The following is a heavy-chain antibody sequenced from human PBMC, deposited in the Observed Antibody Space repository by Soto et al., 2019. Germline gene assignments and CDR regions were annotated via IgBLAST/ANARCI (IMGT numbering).Heavy chain of an antibody. CDR2: ICGIVGNI. J-gene: IGHJ6*03. V-gene: IGHV3-23*01. CDR1: GFNFSSNE. CDR3: ASQPGSISASGHDYYYYMYV. Sequence: GGSLRHSCAATGFNFSSNEKSWVRQAPGKGQEGVLVICGIVGNIYYAHSVKGRFTSSRDNAKNTLFLQMNSLRAEDTAVFYCASQPGSISASGHDYYYYMYVWGRGTTVTVSS. D-gene: IGHD6-13*01.